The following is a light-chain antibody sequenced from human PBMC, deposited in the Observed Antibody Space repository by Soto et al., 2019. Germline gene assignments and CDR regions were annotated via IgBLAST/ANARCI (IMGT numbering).Light chain of an antibody. CDR1: SSDVGTFNL. J-gene: IGLJ1*01. V-gene: IGLV2-23*01. Sequence: QSALTQPASVSGFLGQSITMSCTGSSSDVGTFNLVSWFQQHPGKAPKLLIFEGTKRPSGVSYRFSGSKSGNTASLTIAGLQAEDEADYHCCSYAGTRTSWVFGTGTKVTVL. CDR3: CSYAGTRTSWV. CDR2: EGT.